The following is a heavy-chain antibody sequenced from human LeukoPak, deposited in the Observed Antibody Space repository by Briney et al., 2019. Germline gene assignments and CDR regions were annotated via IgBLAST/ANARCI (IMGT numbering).Heavy chain of an antibody. D-gene: IGHD3-3*01. V-gene: IGHV4-59*01. Sequence: PSETLSLTCTVSGGSISSYYWSWIRQPPGKGLEWIGYIYYSGSTNYNPSLKSRVTISVDTSKNQFSLKLSSVTAADTAVYYCARAGTIDFWSGYYHNWFDPWGQGTLVTVSS. CDR1: GGSISSYY. J-gene: IGHJ5*02. CDR2: IYYSGST. CDR3: ARAGTIDFWSGYYHNWFDP.